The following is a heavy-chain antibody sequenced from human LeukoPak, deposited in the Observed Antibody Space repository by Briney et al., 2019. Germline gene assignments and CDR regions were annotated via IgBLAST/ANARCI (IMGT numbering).Heavy chain of an antibody. CDR1: GFIFSSYW. CDR2: IKQDGSEK. Sequence: GGSLRLSCAASGFIFSSYWMTWVRQAPGKGPEWVANIKQDGSEKYYVDSVKGRFTISRDSAKNSLYLQMNSLRVEDTAVYYCARDAFSRISIFGVVSDAFDIWGQGTMVTVSS. D-gene: IGHD3-3*01. CDR3: ARDAFSRISIFGVVSDAFDI. J-gene: IGHJ3*02. V-gene: IGHV3-7*01.